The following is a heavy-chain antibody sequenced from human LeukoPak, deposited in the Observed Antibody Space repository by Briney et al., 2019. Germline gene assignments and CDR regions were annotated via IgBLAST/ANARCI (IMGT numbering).Heavy chain of an antibody. CDR3: ARHYYYDSSGYYSDDAFDI. Sequence: SETLSLTCTVSGGSISSYYWSWIRQPPGKGLEWIGYIYTSGITNYNPSLKSRVTISVDTSKNQFSLKLSSVTAADTAVYYCARHYYYDSSGYYSDDAFDIWGQGTMVTVSS. CDR1: GGSISSYY. D-gene: IGHD3-22*01. V-gene: IGHV4-4*09. J-gene: IGHJ3*02. CDR2: IYTSGIT.